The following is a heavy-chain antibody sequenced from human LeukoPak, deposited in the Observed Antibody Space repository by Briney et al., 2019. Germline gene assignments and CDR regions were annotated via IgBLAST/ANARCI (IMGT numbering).Heavy chain of an antibody. CDR1: GGSFSGYY. Sequence: SETLSPTCAVYGGSFSGYYWSWIRQPPGKGLEWIGEINHSGSTNYNPSLKSRVTISVDTSKNQFSLKLSSVTAADTAVYYCARIRYFDPFDYWGQGTLVTVSS. V-gene: IGHV4-34*01. CDR2: INHSGST. CDR3: ARIRYFDPFDY. D-gene: IGHD3-9*01. J-gene: IGHJ4*02.